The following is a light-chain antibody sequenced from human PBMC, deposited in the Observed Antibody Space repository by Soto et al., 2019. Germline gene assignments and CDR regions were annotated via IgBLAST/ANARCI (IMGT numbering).Light chain of an antibody. V-gene: IGKV1-5*01. CDR1: QSIGVW. CDR3: QQYRT. J-gene: IGKJ1*01. Sequence: DIQVTQSASTLSSAVGDRVTITCRASQSIGVWLAWYQQKPGRAPKLLIYDASSLETGVPSRFSGSGSGTEFTLTISSLQPEDFATYYRQQYRTFGQGTKVDIK. CDR2: DAS.